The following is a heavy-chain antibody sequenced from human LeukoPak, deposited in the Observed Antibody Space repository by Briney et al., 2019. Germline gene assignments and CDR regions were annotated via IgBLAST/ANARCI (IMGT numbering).Heavy chain of an antibody. V-gene: IGHV3-15*01. CDR2: IKSKTDGGTL. J-gene: IGHJ4*02. CDR1: GFTFSEAW. Sequence: PGGSLRISCEVSGFTFSEAWVTWVRQAPGKGPEWVGLIKSKTDGGTLEYAAPVKDRFTISRDDSENTLFLQVNSLKTEDTAVYYCIVDSDQRLHWGQGTPITVSS. CDR3: IVDSDQRLH. D-gene: IGHD1-1*01.